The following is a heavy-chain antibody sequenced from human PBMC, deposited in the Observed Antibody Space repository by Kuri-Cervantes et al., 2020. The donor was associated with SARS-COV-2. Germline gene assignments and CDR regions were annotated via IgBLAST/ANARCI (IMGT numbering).Heavy chain of an antibody. V-gene: IGHV2-70*11. J-gene: IGHJ5*02. D-gene: IGHD6-6*01. CDR1: GFSLSTSGMC. Sequence: SGPTLVKPTQTLTLTCTFPGFSLSTSGMCVSWIRQPPGKALEWLARIDWDDDKYYSTSLKTRLTISKDTSKNQVVLTMTNMDPVDTATYYCARSTNPSSSGNWFDPWGQGTLVTVSS. CDR2: IDWDDDK. CDR3: ARSTNPSSSGNWFDP.